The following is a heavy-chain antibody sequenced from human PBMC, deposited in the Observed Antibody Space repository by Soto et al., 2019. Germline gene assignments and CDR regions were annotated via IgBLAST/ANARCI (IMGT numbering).Heavy chain of an antibody. D-gene: IGHD3-3*01. CDR2: ISGSGGST. V-gene: IGHV3-23*01. CDR3: AKGNLYDFWSGYYWDY. CDR1: GFTFSSYA. Sequence: GGSLRLSCAASGFTFSSYAMSWVRQAPGKGLEWVSAISGSGGSTYYADSVKGRFTISRDNSKNTLYLQMNSLRAEDTAVYYCAKGNLYDFWSGYYWDYWGQGTLVTVSS. J-gene: IGHJ4*02.